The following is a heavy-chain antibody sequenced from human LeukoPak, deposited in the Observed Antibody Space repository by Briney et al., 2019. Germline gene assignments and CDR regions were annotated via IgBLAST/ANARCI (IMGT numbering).Heavy chain of an antibody. CDR1: GFTFSSYA. Sequence: PGXSLRLSCAASGFTFSSYAMSWVRQAPGKGLEWVAAISGSGGSTYYADSVKGGFTIYRDNTKKTLYMKMNSLRDEDTAVYYCAKHGPKRCLRWRVDYWGQGTLVTVSS. J-gene: IGHJ4*02. CDR3: AKHGPKRCLRWRVDY. D-gene: IGHD5-24*01. CDR2: ISGSGGST. V-gene: IGHV3-23*01.